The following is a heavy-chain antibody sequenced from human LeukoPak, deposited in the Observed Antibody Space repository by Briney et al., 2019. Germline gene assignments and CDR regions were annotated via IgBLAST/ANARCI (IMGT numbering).Heavy chain of an antibody. J-gene: IGHJ6*03. CDR2: IYYSGST. D-gene: IGHD3-3*01. V-gene: IGHV4-39*07. Sequence: SETLSLTCTVSGGSISSSSYYWGWIRQPPGKGLEWIGSIYYSGSTYYNPSLKSRVTISVDTSKNQLSLKLSSVTAADTAVYYCARETNNGDFWSGYPSLYYYYYYYMDVWGKGTTVTVSS. CDR3: ARETNNGDFWSGYPSLYYYYYYYMDV. CDR1: GGSISSSSYY.